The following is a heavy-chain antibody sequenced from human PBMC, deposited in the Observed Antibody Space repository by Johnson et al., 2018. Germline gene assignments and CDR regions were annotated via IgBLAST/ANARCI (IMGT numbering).Heavy chain of an antibody. CDR3: ARAGSGGASAHDD. CDR1: GASISSSSFY. Sequence: QVQLQESGPGQVKPSETLSLTCTVPGASISSSSFYWGWIRQPPGKGLQWVGSFFHVGSPFSNPSLKSRVTISVDTSKNQFSLRLTSGTAADTAVYYCARAGSGGASAHDDWGQGSLVTVSS. CDR2: FFHVGSP. J-gene: IGHJ4*02. D-gene: IGHD6-19*01. V-gene: IGHV4-39*01.